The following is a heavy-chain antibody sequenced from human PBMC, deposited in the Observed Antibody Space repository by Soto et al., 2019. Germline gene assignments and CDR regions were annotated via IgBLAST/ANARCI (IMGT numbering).Heavy chain of an antibody. CDR3: ASPIVSLDY. D-gene: IGHD3-16*02. Sequence: ASVKVSCKASGYIFTGYHMHWVRQAPGQGLEWMGWISAYNGNTSYAQKLQGRVTMTTDTSTSTAYMELRSLRSDDTAVYYCASPIVSLDYWGQGTLVTVSS. CDR1: GYIFTGYH. CDR2: ISAYNGNT. J-gene: IGHJ4*02. V-gene: IGHV1-18*04.